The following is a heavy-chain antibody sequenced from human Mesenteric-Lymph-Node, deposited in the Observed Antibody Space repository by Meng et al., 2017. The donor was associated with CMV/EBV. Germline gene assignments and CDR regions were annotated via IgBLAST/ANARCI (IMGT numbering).Heavy chain of an antibody. CDR1: GGSVSSGSYY. CDR3: ARGGTGNNAFDI. Sequence: GSLRLSCTVSGGSVSSGSYYWNWIRQPPGKGLECIGYIYYSGSTNYNPSLKSRVTISADTSKNQFSLKLTSVTAADTAVYYCARGGTGNNAFDIWGQGTMVTVSS. D-gene: IGHD1/OR15-1a*01. V-gene: IGHV4-61*01. J-gene: IGHJ3*02. CDR2: IYYSGST.